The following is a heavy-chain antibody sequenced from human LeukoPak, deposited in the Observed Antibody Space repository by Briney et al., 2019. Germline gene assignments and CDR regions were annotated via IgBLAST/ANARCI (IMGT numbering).Heavy chain of an antibody. CDR2: IVVGSGNT. CDR3: AKGALYSGRERPDY. V-gene: IGHV1-58*01. J-gene: IGHJ4*02. D-gene: IGHD1-26*01. Sequence: SVKVSCKASGFTFTSSAVQWVRQARGQRLEWIGWIVVGSGNTNYAQKFQERVTITRDMSTSTAYMELSSLRSEDTAVYYCAKGALYSGRERPDYWGQGTLVTVSS. CDR1: GFTFTSSA.